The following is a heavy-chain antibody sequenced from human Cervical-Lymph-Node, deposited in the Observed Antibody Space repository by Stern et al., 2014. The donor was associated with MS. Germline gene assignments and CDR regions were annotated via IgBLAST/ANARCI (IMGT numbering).Heavy chain of an antibody. J-gene: IGHJ4*02. CDR3: ARGRQTHYGDWGGLDY. CDR1: GYSFTSYW. Sequence: EVQLVESGAEVKKPGESLKISCKGSGYSFTSYWIGWVRQMPGKGLEWMGSIYPGDSDTRYSPSFQGQVTISADKSISTAYLQWSSLKASDTAMYYCARGRQTHYGDWGGLDYWGQGTLVTVSS. D-gene: IGHD4-17*01. CDR2: IYPGDSDT. V-gene: IGHV5-51*01.